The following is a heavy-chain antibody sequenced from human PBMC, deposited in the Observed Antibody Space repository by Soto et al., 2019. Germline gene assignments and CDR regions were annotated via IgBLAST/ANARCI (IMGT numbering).Heavy chain of an antibody. Sequence: SETLSLTCTVSGGSIGSSSYYWGWIRQPPGKGLEWMGSIYYSGSTYYNPSLKSRVTISVDTSKNQFSLKLSSVTAADTAVYYCASPLYDYVWGSYRGYYYYGMDAWGQGTTVTVSS. CDR1: GGSIGSSSYY. D-gene: IGHD3-16*02. CDR2: IYYSGST. V-gene: IGHV4-39*01. CDR3: ASPLYDYVWGSYRGYYYYGMDA. J-gene: IGHJ6*02.